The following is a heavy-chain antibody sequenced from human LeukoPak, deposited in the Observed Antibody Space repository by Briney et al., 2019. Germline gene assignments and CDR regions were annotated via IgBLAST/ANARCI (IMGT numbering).Heavy chain of an antibody. J-gene: IGHJ4*02. V-gene: IGHV3-30*18. CDR2: ISYDGSNK. Sequence: PGGSLRLSCAASGFTFSSYAMSWVRQAPGKGLEWVAVISYDGSNKYYADSVKGRFTISRDNSKNTLYLQMNSLRAEDTAVYYCAKAGRSSSDYWGQGTLVTVSS. CDR1: GFTFSSYA. CDR3: AKAGRSSSDY. D-gene: IGHD6-6*01.